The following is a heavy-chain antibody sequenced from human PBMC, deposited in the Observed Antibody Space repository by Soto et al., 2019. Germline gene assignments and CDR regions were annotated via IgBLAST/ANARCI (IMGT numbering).Heavy chain of an antibody. CDR1: GDSISYYY. D-gene: IGHD5-18*01. CDR2: IYYSGST. V-gene: IGHV4-59*01. J-gene: IGHJ6*02. Sequence: SETLSLTCTVSGDSISYYYWTWIRQPPGKGLEWIGSIYYSGSTNYSPSLKSRVTISVDASKSQFSLKLSSVTAADTAVYYCAGQAKVGQWDSYPIDVWGPGTTVTV. CDR3: AGQAKVGQWDSYPIDV.